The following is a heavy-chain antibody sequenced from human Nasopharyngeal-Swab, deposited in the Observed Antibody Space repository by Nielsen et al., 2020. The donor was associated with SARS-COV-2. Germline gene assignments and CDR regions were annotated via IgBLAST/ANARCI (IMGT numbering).Heavy chain of an antibody. CDR2: ISYDGSNK. CDR3: ARGLPPMDV. V-gene: IGHV3-30-3*01. CDR1: GFTFNTYA. Sequence: GGSLRLSCAASGFTFNTYAMHWVRQAPGKGLEWVAVISYDGSNKYYADSVKGRFTTSRDNSKNTLYLQMNSLRAEDTAVYYCARGLPPMDVWGQGTTVTVSS. J-gene: IGHJ6*02.